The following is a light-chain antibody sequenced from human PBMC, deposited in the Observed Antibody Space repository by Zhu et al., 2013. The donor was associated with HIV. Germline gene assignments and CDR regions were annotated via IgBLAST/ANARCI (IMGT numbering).Light chain of an antibody. CDR1: QSVANS. V-gene: IGKV3-20*01. CDR3: QYYGPSPPIT. Sequence: DIVLTQSPGTLSLSPGERATLSCRASQSVANSLAWYQQKPGQAPRLVIYDASRRATGIPARFSGSGSGTDFTLSITRLEPEDFAMYYCQYYGPSPPITFGQGTRLDIK. J-gene: IGKJ5*01. CDR2: DAS.